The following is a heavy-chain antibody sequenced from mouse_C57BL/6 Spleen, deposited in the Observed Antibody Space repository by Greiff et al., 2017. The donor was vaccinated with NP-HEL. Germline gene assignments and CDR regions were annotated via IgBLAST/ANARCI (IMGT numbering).Heavy chain of an antibody. J-gene: IGHJ4*01. V-gene: IGHV1-82*01. CDR3: ARGDLYRYGYYGSYAMDY. Sequence: VQLQESGPELVKPGASVKISCKASGYAFSSSWMNWVKQRPGKGLEWIGRISPGDGDTNYNGKFKGKATLTADKSSSTAYMQLSSLTSEDSAVYFCARGDLYRYGYYGSYAMDYWGQGTSVTVSS. D-gene: IGHD2-3*01. CDR1: GYAFSSSW. CDR2: ISPGDGDT.